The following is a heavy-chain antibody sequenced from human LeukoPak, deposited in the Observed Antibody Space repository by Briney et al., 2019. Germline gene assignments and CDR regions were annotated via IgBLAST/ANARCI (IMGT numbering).Heavy chain of an antibody. CDR3: AKQKGPGITGYDAFDI. CDR1: GFSFRSYA. CDR2: LNGGSGST. V-gene: IGHV3-23*01. Sequence: PGGSLRLSCAASGFSFRSYAMGWVRQAPGKGLEWVSALNGGSGSTYYADSVKGRFTISRDNSENTLYLQMNSLRVEDTAIYYCAKQKGPGITGYDAFDIWGQGTMVTVSS. J-gene: IGHJ3*02. D-gene: IGHD1-20*01.